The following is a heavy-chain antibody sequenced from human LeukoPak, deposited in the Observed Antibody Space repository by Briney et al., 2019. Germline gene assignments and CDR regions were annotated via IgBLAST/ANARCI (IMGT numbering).Heavy chain of an antibody. CDR3: ARALWRTVVTAFGY. CDR1: GFTFSSYS. V-gene: IGHV3-48*01. D-gene: IGHD4-23*01. CDR2: ISSSSSTI. J-gene: IGHJ4*02. Sequence: PGGSLRLSCAASGFTFSSYSMNWVRQAPGKGLEWVSYISSSSSTIYYADSVKGRFTISRDNAKNSLYLQMNSLRAEDTAVYYCARALWRTVVTAFGYWGQGTLVTVSS.